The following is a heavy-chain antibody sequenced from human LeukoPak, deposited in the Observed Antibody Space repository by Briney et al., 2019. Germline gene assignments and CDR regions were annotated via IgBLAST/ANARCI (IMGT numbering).Heavy chain of an antibody. CDR2: IYPGDSDT. V-gene: IGHV5-51*01. CDR1: GYRFTSYW. CDR3: ARLQLYYYDSSGYYSPLDY. Sequence: GESLKISFKGSGYRFTSYWIGRVRQMPGKGLEWMGIIYPGDSDTRYSPSFQGQVTISADRSISTAYLQWSSLKASDTAMYYCARLQLYYYDSSGYYSPLDYWGQGTLVTVSS. D-gene: IGHD3-22*01. J-gene: IGHJ4*02.